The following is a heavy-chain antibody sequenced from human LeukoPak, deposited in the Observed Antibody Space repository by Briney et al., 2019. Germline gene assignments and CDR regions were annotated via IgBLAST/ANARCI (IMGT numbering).Heavy chain of an antibody. V-gene: IGHV1-46*01. CDR1: GYTFTSYA. CDR3: AREGISGYRAFDY. D-gene: IGHD3-22*01. Sequence: ASVKVSCKASGYTFTSYAMSWVRQAPGQGLEWMGIINPSGGSTSYAQKFQGRVTMTRDMSTSTVYMELSSLRSEDTAVYYCAREGISGYRAFDYWGQGTLVTVSS. CDR2: INPSGGST. J-gene: IGHJ4*02.